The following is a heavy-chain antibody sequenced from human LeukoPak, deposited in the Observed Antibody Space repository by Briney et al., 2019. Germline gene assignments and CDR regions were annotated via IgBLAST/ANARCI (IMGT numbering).Heavy chain of an antibody. Sequence: GGSLRLSCAASGFTLRSYGMHWVRQAPGKGLEWVAVISYDGSKKYYADSVKGRFTISRDNSKDTLYLQMNSLRGEDTAVYYCAKIVGSGDYWGQGTLVTVSS. V-gene: IGHV3-30*18. D-gene: IGHD1-26*01. CDR3: AKIVGSGDY. J-gene: IGHJ4*02. CDR2: ISYDGSKK. CDR1: GFTLRSYG.